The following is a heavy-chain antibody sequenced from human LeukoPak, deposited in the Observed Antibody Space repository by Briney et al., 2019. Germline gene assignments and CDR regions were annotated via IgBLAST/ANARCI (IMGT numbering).Heavy chain of an antibody. CDR3: ARERLLTGFDY. CDR2: IYHSGST. CDR1: GGSFRGYY. J-gene: IGHJ4*02. V-gene: IGHV4-34*01. D-gene: IGHD4-11*01. Sequence: PSETLSLTCAVYGGSFRGYYWSWIRQPPGKGLEWIGYIYHSGSTYYNPSLKSRVTISVDRSKNQFSLKLSSVTAADTAVYYCARERLLTGFDYWGQGTLVTVSS.